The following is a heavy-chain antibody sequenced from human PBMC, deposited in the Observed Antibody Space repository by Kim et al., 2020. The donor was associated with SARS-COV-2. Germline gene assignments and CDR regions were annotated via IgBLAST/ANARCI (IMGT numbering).Heavy chain of an antibody. CDR3: ARDGGSYSGFDY. Sequence: YYADSGKGRFTISRDNSKNTLYLQMNSLRAEDTAVYYCARDGGSYSGFDYWGQGTLVTVSS. V-gene: IGHV3-33*01. D-gene: IGHD1-26*01. J-gene: IGHJ4*02.